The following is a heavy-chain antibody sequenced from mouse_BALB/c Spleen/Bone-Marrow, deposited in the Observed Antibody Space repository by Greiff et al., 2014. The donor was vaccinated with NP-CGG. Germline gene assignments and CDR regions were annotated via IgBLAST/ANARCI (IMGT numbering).Heavy chain of an antibody. CDR2: ILPGSGTT. J-gene: IGHJ3*01. Sequence: QVQLKESGAELMKPGASVEISCKATGYTFSTYWIEWVKQRPGHGLEWIGEILPGSGTTNYNEKFKGKATFTADTSSNTAYMQLSSLTSEDSAVYYCARLITTGGFAYWGQGTLVTVSA. V-gene: IGHV1-9*01. CDR1: GYTFSTYW. CDR3: ARLITTGGFAY. D-gene: IGHD2-4*01.